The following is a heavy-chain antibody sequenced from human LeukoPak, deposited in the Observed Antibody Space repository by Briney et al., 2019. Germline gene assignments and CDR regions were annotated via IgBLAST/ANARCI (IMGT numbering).Heavy chain of an antibody. Sequence: PSETLSLTCAVYGGSFSGYYWSWIRQPPGKGLEWIGEINHSGSTNYNPSLKSRVTISVDTSKNQFSLKLSSVTAADTAVYYCARHNDYDISTGNTYYFDYWGQGTLVTVSS. V-gene: IGHV4-34*01. D-gene: IGHD3-9*01. CDR2: INHSGST. J-gene: IGHJ4*02. CDR1: GGSFSGYY. CDR3: ARHNDYDISTGNTYYFDY.